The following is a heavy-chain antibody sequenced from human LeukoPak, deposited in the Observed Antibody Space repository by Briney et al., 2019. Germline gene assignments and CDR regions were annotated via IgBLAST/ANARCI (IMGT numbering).Heavy chain of an antibody. D-gene: IGHD5-18*01. CDR2: IYYSGNL. CDR3: ARDRGYSSGHGPIDY. V-gene: IGHV4-31*03. CDR1: GGSISSGGYY. Sequence: PSETLSLTRTVSGGSISSGGYYWTWIRQHPAKGLEWIGYIYYSGNLYYNPSLKSRITISVDTSKNQFSLKLSSVTAADTAVYYCARDRGYSSGHGPIDYWGQGTLVTVSS. J-gene: IGHJ4*02.